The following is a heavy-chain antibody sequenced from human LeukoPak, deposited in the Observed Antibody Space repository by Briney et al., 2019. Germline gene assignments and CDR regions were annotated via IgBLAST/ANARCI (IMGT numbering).Heavy chain of an antibody. CDR1: GFTFDDYA. CDR2: ISWNSGSI. D-gene: IGHD5-18*01. CDR3: AKDRYSRGTGFDY. V-gene: IGHV3-9*01. Sequence: GGSLRLSCAASGFTFDDYAMHWVRQAPGKGLEWVSGISWNSGSIGYADSVKGRFTISRDNAKNSLYLQMNSLRAEDTALYYCAKDRYSRGTGFDYWGQGTLVTASS. J-gene: IGHJ4*02.